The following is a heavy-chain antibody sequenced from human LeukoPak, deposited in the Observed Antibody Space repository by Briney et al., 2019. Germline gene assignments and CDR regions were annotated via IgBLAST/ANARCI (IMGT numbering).Heavy chain of an antibody. CDR3: AREASTARRYYFDY. CDR1: GFTLSSYS. J-gene: IGHJ4*02. V-gene: IGHV3-33*08. Sequence: PGGSLRLSCAASGFTLSSYSMNWVRQAPGKGLEWVAVIWYDGSNKYYADSVKGRFTISRDNSKNTLYLQMNSLRAEDTAVYYCAREASTARRYYFDYWGQGTLVTVSS. CDR2: IWYDGSNK. D-gene: IGHD6-6*01.